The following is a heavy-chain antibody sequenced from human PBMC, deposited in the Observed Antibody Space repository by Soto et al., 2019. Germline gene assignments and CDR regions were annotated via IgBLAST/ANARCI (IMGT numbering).Heavy chain of an antibody. J-gene: IGHJ6*03. D-gene: IGHD5-18*01. CDR2: IGTAGDT. CDR1: GFTFSSYD. Sequence: PGGSLRLSCAASGFTFSSYDMHWVRQATGKGLEWVSAIGTAGDTYYPGSVKGRFTISRENAKNSLYLQMNSLRAGDTAVYYCARGDTAMPARYYYMDVWGKGTTVTVSS. CDR3: ARGDTAMPARYYYMDV. V-gene: IGHV3-13*01.